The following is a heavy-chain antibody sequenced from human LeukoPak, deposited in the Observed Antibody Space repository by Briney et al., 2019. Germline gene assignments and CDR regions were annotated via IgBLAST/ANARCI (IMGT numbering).Heavy chain of an antibody. D-gene: IGHD3-10*01. CDR3: ARVETYYYGSGSYDAFDI. CDR1: GFTFSSYS. V-gene: IGHV3-21*01. J-gene: IGHJ3*02. CDR2: ISSSSYI. Sequence: GGSLRLSCAASGFTFSSYSMNWVRQAPGKGLEWVSSISSSSYIYYADSVKGRFTISRDNAKNSLYLQMNSLRAEDTAVYYCARVETYYYGSGSYDAFDIWGQGTMVTVSS.